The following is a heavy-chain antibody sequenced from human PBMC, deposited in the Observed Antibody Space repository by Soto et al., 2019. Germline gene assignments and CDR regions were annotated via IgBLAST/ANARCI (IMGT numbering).Heavy chain of an antibody. CDR2: IYYSGNT. Sequence: SETLSLTCSVSSASLSSSTYYWSWIRQPPGRGPEWIGSIYYSGNTYYKPSLKSRVSISIDTSRNQFSLKLTSVTAADTAVYYCARHNGPLYVGYYYDMDVWGQGTTVTVSS. J-gene: IGHJ6*02. D-gene: IGHD3-16*01. V-gene: IGHV4-39*01. CDR1: SASLSSSTYY. CDR3: ARHNGPLYVGYYYDMDV.